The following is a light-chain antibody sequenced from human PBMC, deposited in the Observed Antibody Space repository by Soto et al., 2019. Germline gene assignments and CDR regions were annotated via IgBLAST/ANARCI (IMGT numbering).Light chain of an antibody. CDR2: GAS. CDR1: QSVSSK. CDR3: QHYSTWLWT. V-gene: IGKV3-15*01. Sequence: EIVMTQSPATLSVSPGERATLSCRASQSVSSKLAWYQQKPGQGPRLLIYGASTRATGIPARFSGSGSGTDFTLTISSLQSEDFAVYSCQHYSTWLWTFGQGTKVEIK. J-gene: IGKJ1*01.